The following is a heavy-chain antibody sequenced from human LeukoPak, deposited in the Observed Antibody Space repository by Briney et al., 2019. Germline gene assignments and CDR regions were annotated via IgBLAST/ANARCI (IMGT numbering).Heavy chain of an antibody. Sequence: ASVKVSCKASGYTFTNYGISWVRQATGQGLEWMGWMNPNSGNTGYAQKFQGRVTMTRNTSISTAYMELSSLRSDDTAVYYCARTGAYYSGMYYFDYWGQGTLVTVSS. J-gene: IGHJ4*02. D-gene: IGHD3-22*01. CDR3: ARTGAYYSGMYYFDY. CDR1: GYTFTNYG. V-gene: IGHV1-8*02. CDR2: MNPNSGNT.